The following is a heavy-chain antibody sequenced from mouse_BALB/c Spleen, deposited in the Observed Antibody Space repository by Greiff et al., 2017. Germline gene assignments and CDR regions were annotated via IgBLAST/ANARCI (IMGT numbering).Heavy chain of an antibody. Sequence: VQLQESGAELARPGASVKLSCKASGYTFTSYWMQWVKQRPGQGLEWIGAIYPGDGDTRYTQKFKGTATVTADKSSSTAYMQLSSLASEDSAVYYCARGNSYAMDYWGQGTSVTVSS. V-gene: IGHV1-87*01. CDR2: IYPGDGDT. CDR1: GYTFTSYW. J-gene: IGHJ4*01. CDR3: ARGNSYAMDY. D-gene: IGHD2-1*01.